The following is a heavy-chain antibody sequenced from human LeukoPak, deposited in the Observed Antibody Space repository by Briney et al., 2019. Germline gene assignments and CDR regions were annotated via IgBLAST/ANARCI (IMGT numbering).Heavy chain of an antibody. CDR2: IWYDGSNK. Sequence: PGRSLRLSCAASGFTFSSYGMHWVRQAPGKGLEGVAVIWYDGSNKYYADSVKGRFTISRDNSKNTLYLQMNSLRAEDTAVYYCARGEGIAVAGGYYYGMDVWGQGTTVTVSS. CDR1: GFTFSSYG. V-gene: IGHV3-33*01. D-gene: IGHD6-19*01. CDR3: ARGEGIAVAGGYYYGMDV. J-gene: IGHJ6*02.